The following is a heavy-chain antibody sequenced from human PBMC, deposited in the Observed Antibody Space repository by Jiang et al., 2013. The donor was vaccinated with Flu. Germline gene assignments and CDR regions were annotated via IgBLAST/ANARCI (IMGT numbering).Heavy chain of an antibody. V-gene: IGHV3-30*02. CDR1: GFTFTDCG. Sequence: VQLVESGGGVVQPGGSLRLSCAASGFTFTDCGMHWVRQAPGKGLEWVAVIVYDGSEIHYADSVKGRFTISRDTSKNTLYLQMNSLRTEDTAVYYCAKEQSTGYYRTADYWGQGTLVTVSS. CDR3: AKEQSTGYYRTADY. CDR2: IVYDGSEI. J-gene: IGHJ4*02. D-gene: IGHD3-22*01.